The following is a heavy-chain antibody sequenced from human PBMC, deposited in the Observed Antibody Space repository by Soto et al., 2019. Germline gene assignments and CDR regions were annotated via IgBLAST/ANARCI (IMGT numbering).Heavy chain of an antibody. D-gene: IGHD6-19*01. CDR1: GFTFSNAW. V-gene: IGHV3-15*07. CDR3: TTAKQWLDRESPTRKRGFHYFDY. J-gene: IGHJ4*02. Sequence: GGSLRLSCAASGFTFSNAWMNWVRQAPGKGLEWVGRIKSKTDGGTTDYAAPVKGRFTISRDDSKNTLYLQMNSLKTEDTAVYYCTTAKQWLDRESPTRKRGFHYFDYWGQGTLVTVSS. CDR2: IKSKTDGGTT.